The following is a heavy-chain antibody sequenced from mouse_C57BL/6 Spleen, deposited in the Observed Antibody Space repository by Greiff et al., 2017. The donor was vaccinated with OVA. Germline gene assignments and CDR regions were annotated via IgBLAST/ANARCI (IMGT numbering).Heavy chain of an antibody. D-gene: IGHD1-1*01. CDR3: ARDHYYGSSYDAMDY. J-gene: IGHJ4*01. CDR1: GYTFTSYW. CDR2: IDPSDSET. V-gene: IGHV1-52*01. Sequence: QVHVKQPGAELVRPGSSVKLSCKASGYTFTSYWMHWVKQRPIQGLEWIGNIDPSDSETHYNQKFKDKATLTVDKSSSTAYMQLSSLTSEDSAVYYCARDHYYGSSYDAMDYWGQGTSVTVSS.